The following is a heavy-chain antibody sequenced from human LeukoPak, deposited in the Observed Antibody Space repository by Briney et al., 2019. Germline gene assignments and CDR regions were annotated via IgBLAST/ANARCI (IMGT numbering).Heavy chain of an antibody. CDR3: ARGAAMVRGQFDY. CDR2: IYTSGST. V-gene: IGHV4-4*09. D-gene: IGHD3-10*01. J-gene: IGHJ4*02. CDR1: GGSISSYY. Sequence: PSETLSLTCTVSGGSISSYYWSWIRQPPGKGLEWLEYIYTSGSTNYNPSLKSRVTISVDTSKNQFSLKLSSVTAADTAVYYCARGAAMVRGQFDYWGQGTLVTVSS.